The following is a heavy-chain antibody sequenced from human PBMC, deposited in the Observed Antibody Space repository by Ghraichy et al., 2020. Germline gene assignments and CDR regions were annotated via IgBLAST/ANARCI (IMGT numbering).Heavy chain of an antibody. J-gene: IGHJ6*02. Sequence: ASVKVSCKVSGYTLIELSMHWVRQAPGKGLEWMGGFDPEDGETIYAQKFQGRVTMTEDTSTDTAYMELSSLRSEDTAVYYCATFLWFGELSPKYYYYGMDVWGQGTTVTVSS. CDR2: FDPEDGET. CDR1: GYTLIELS. V-gene: IGHV1-24*01. D-gene: IGHD3-10*01. CDR3: ATFLWFGELSPKYYYYGMDV.